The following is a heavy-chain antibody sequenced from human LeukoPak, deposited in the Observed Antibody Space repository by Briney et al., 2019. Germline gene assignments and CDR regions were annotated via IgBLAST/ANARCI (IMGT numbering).Heavy chain of an antibody. V-gene: IGHV3-13*01. Sequence: GGSLRLSCTASGFTLGGHDMHWVRQATGDGLEWVAAVSAGHHAFYAGSVKGRFTVSREDAKNSLYLQMNSLRAGDTAVYYCVKEARGYHYTYFDYWGQGSLVTVSS. D-gene: IGHD5-18*01. CDR2: VSAGHHA. CDR1: GFTLGGHD. CDR3: VKEARGYHYTYFDY. J-gene: IGHJ4*02.